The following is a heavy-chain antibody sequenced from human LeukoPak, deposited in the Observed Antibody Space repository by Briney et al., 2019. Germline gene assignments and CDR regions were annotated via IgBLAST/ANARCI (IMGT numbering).Heavy chain of an antibody. J-gene: IGHJ4*02. V-gene: IGHV3-23*01. CDR2: ISGSGGST. CDR3: AKPQARYYDFWSGTNYSDY. D-gene: IGHD3-3*01. Sequence: PGGSLRLSCAASGFTFSSYAMSWIRQAPGKGLEWVSAISGSGGSTYYADSVKGRFTISRDNSKNTLYLQMNSLRAEDTAVYYCAKPQARYYDFWSGTNYSDYWGQGTLVTVSS. CDR1: GFTFSSYA.